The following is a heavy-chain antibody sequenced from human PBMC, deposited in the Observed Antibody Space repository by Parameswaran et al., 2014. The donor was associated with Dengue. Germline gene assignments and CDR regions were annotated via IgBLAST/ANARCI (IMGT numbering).Heavy chain of an antibody. D-gene: IGHD6-25*01. J-gene: IGHJ6*02. V-gene: IGHV1-46*01. Sequence: WVRQAPGQGLEWMGMIMSSGGTTTYAHNFQGRLTMSRDTSTSTVYMELGSLRSDDTAVYYCARDQRQRLGAYGMDVWGQGTTVTVSS. CDR2: IMSSGGTT. CDR3: ARDQRQRLGAYGMDV.